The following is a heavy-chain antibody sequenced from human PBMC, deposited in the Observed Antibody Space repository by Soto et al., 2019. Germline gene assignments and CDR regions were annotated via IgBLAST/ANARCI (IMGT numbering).Heavy chain of an antibody. CDR1: GGTFSTYA. CDR2: SIPIFGTT. Sequence: QVQLVQSGAEVKKPGSSVKVSCNASGGTFSTYAITWVRQDPGQGLEWLGGSIPIFGTTDYARKFQGRDTITEAESTSTVFIELSSMTSEDTAVYYCARGVGADYFDYWGQGPLVTVS. D-gene: IGHD1-26*01. CDR3: ARGVGADYFDY. J-gene: IGHJ4*02. V-gene: IGHV1-69*01.